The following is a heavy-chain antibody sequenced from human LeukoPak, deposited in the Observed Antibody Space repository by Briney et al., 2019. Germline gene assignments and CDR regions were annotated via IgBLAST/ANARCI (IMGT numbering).Heavy chain of an antibody. CDR1: GGSISSTSYY. Sequence: SETLSLTCTVSGGSISSTSYYWGWIRQPPGKGLEWIGSIYYSDSTYYNPSLKSRVTISVDTSKNQFSLKLSSVTAADTAVYYCARDARTSYDSSGYYFDYWGQGTLVTVSS. CDR3: ARDARTSYDSSGYYFDY. V-gene: IGHV4-39*02. J-gene: IGHJ4*02. CDR2: IYYSDST. D-gene: IGHD3-22*01.